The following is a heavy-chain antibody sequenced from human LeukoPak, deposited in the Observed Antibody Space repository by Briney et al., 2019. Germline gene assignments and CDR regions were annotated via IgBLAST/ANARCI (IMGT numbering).Heavy chain of an antibody. D-gene: IGHD2-2*01. CDR1: GYTFTGYY. J-gene: IGHJ5*02. Sequence: ASVKVSCKAPGYTFTGYYMHWVRQAPGQGLEWMGWINPNSGGTNYAQKFQGRVTMTRDTSISTAYMELSRLRSDDTAVYYCARDRSEVPAAMYWFDPWGQGTLVTVSS. V-gene: IGHV1-2*02. CDR2: INPNSGGT. CDR3: ARDRSEVPAAMYWFDP.